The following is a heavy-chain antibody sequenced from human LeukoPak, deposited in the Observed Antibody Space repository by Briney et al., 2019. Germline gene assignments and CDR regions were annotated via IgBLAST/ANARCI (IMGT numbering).Heavy chain of an antibody. CDR2: ISGSGGST. D-gene: IGHD6-19*01. J-gene: IGHJ5*02. Sequence: SAGSLRLSCAASGFTFSSYAMSWVRQAPGKGLEWVSAISGSGGSTYYADSVKGRFTISRDNSKTTLYLQLNSLRAEDTAVYYCAKVFQWLATAIQGGFDPWGQGTLVTVSS. CDR3: AKVFQWLATAIQGGFDP. V-gene: IGHV3-23*01. CDR1: GFTFSSYA.